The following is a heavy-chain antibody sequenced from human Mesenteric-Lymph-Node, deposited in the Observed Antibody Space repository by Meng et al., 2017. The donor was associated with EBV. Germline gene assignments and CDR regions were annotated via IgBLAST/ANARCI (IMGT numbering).Heavy chain of an antibody. D-gene: IGHD7-27*01. CDR1: GFTFSTYW. CDR3: TRAGSNWEIDY. J-gene: IGHJ4*02. Sequence: EVQLVESXXGXVXXGGXLRLSCGASGFTFSTYWMHWVRQAPGRGLVWVSRINHDGSDTNYADSVRGRFTISRDNAKNTLYLQMNSLRAEDTAVYYCTRAGSNWEIDYWGQGTLVTVSS. V-gene: IGHV3-74*01. CDR2: INHDGSDT.